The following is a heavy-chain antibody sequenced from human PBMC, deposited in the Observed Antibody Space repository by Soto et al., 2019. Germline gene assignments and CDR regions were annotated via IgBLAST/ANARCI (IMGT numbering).Heavy chain of an antibody. CDR1: GGPFSSYA. CDR2: IIPIFGTA. CDR3: ARRDLGIAAATGAFDI. V-gene: IGHV1-69*13. Sequence: SVKVSLKASGGPFSSYAISWVRQAPGQGLEWMGGIIPIFGTANYAQKFQGRVTITADESTSTAYMELSSLRSEDTAVYYCARRDLGIAAATGAFDIWGQGTMVTVSS. D-gene: IGHD6-13*01. J-gene: IGHJ3*02.